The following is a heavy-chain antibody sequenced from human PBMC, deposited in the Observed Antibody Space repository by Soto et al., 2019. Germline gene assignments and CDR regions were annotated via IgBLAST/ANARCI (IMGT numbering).Heavy chain of an antibody. D-gene: IGHD6-25*01. CDR2: IDYTGST. V-gene: IGHV4-39*01. CDR1: GGSISSSDYW. CDR3: ARQIGRGSGFHDH. J-gene: IGHJ4*02. Sequence: QLQLQESGPGLVKPAETLSLTCTVSGGSISSSDYWWGWIRQPPGKGLEWIGSIDYTGSTYYNPSLKSRVLIYADSSKNQFSLRLSSVTAADTAVYSCARQIGRGSGFHDHWGQGTRVTVSS.